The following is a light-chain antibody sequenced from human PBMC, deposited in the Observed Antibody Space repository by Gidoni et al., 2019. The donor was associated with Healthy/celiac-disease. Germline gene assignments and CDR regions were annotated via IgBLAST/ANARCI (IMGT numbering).Light chain of an antibody. J-gene: IGKJ2*01. Sequence: EIVLTQSQATLSVSPGERATLSCRASQSVNSYLAWYQQKPGQAPRLLIYDASNRATGIPARFSGSGSGTDFTLTISSLEPEDFAVYYCQQRSNWPPKYTFGQGTKLEIK. CDR3: QQRSNWPPKYT. V-gene: IGKV3-11*01. CDR1: QSVNSY. CDR2: DAS.